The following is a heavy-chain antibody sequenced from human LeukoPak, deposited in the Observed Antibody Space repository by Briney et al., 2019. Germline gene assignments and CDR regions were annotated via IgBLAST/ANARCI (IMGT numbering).Heavy chain of an antibody. Sequence: PGGSLRLSCAGSGFSFNSYALHWVRQAPGKGPEWVSGISGLGDKQYYADSVKGRFTISRDNSKNIVYLDMSSLRVEETGIYYCAKDSSAWYFYFDSWGQGTPVTVSS. J-gene: IGHJ4*01. CDR2: ISGLGDKQ. D-gene: IGHD6-13*01. CDR1: GFSFNSYA. CDR3: AKDSSAWYFYFDS. V-gene: IGHV3-23*01.